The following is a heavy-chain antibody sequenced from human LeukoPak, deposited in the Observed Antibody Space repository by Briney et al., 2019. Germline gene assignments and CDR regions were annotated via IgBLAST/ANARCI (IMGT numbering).Heavy chain of an antibody. J-gene: IGHJ4*02. CDR3: ARLYYGSGTTNDY. CDR2: IYNGGST. V-gene: IGHV3-66*04. D-gene: IGHD3-10*01. CDR1: GFTVSSNY. Sequence: GGSLRLSCAASGFTVSSNYMSWVRQAPGKGLEWVSVIYNGGSTYYADSVKGRFTISRDNSKNTLYLQMNSLRAEDTAVYYCARLYYGSGTTNDYWGQGTLVTVSS.